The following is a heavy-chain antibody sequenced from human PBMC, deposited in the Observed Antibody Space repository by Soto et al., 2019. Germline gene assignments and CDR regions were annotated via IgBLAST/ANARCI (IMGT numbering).Heavy chain of an antibody. CDR2: IIPFFGTS. CDR1: GGTFSSYP. J-gene: IGHJ6*02. V-gene: IGHV1-69*01. CDR3: ARVGYVTNYGMAV. D-gene: IGHD2-8*02. Sequence: QVQLVQSGAEVKKPGSSVKVSCKASGGTFSSYPLNWVRQAPGQGLEWMGGIIPFFGTSNYAQKFQGRVTITADESTSTVYMELRSLTSEDTAGYFCARVGYVTNYGMAVWGQGTTVTVSS.